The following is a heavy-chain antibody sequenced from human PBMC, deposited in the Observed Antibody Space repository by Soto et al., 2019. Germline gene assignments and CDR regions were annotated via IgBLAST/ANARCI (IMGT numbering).Heavy chain of an antibody. V-gene: IGHV3-48*02. CDR2: ISGSSSTM. D-gene: IGHD3-3*01. CDR3: ATINYEFITYYAMGV. CDR1: GFTFSSYA. J-gene: IGHJ6*02. Sequence: GGSLRLSCAASGFTFSSYAMDWVRQAPGKGLEWVSRISGSSSTMYYADSVKGRFTISRDNAKNALYLQMNSLRDEDTAVYYYATINYEFITYYAMGVWGQGTTVTVSS.